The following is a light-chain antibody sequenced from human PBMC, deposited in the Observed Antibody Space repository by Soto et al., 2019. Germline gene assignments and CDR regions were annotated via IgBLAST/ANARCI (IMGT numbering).Light chain of an antibody. Sequence: EIVMTQSPATLSVTPGERATLSCRASQSVSSNLAWYQQKPGPAPRLLIYGASTRATGIPARFSGSGSGTEVTLTISSLQSEDFAVYYCQQYTNWPPEGYSCGQGPVLEIK. J-gene: IGKJ2*03. CDR3: QQYTNWPPEGYS. V-gene: IGKV3-15*01. CDR2: GAS. CDR1: QSVSSN.